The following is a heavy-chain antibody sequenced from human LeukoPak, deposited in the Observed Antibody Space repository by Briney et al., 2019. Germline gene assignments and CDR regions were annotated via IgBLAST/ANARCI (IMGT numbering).Heavy chain of an antibody. CDR1: GGSISSYY. J-gene: IGHJ4*02. Sequence: SETLSLTCTVSGGSISSYYWSWIRQPPGKGLEWIGYIYYSGSTNYNPSLKSRVTISVDTSKNQFSLKLSSVTAADTAVYYCARVDGSGSYYHLPYYFDYWGQGTLVTVSS. D-gene: IGHD3-10*01. CDR2: IYYSGST. CDR3: ARVDGSGSYYHLPYYFDY. V-gene: IGHV4-59*01.